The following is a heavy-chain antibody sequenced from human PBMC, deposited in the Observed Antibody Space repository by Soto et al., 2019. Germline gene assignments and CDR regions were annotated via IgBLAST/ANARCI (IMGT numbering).Heavy chain of an antibody. CDR1: GYTFTSYY. D-gene: IGHD2-15*01. J-gene: IGHJ3*02. CDR2: INPSGGST. CDR3: ARAPDIVVVVAATESDAFDI. V-gene: IGHV1-46*03. Sequence: ASVKVSCKASGYTFTSYYMHWVRQAPGQGLEWKGIINPSGGSTSYAQKDQGRDTMTRNTSTSTVYKKQSNLRSEYMAVYYCARAPDIVVVVAATESDAFDIWGQGTMVTVSS.